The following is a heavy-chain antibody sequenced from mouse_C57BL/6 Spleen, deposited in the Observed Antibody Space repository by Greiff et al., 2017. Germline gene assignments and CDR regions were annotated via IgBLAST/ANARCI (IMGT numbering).Heavy chain of an antibody. J-gene: IGHJ2*01. V-gene: IGHV5-12*01. CDR2: ISNGGGST. D-gene: IGHD3-2*02. Sequence: EVQRVESGGGLVQPGGSLKLSCAASGFTFSDYYMYWVRQTPEKRLEWVAYISNGGGSTYYPDTVKGRFTISRDNAKNTLYLQMSRLKSEDTAMYYCASGYPFDYWGQGTTLTVSS. CDR1: GFTFSDYY. CDR3: ASGYPFDY.